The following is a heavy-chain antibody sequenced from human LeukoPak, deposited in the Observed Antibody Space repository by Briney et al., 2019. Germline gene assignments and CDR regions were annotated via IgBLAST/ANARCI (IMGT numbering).Heavy chain of an antibody. CDR3: ARVSVAGTGPDY. CDR2: FSYNVHS. D-gene: IGHD6-13*01. V-gene: IGHV4-61*01. J-gene: IGHJ4*02. Sequence: SEALFLTCTVSGGSVSSSNYYWSWIRQPPGKGLEWVGFFSYNVHSDYNPSLKSRVTISVDTSKNQFSLRLSSVTAADTAIYYCARVSVAGTGPDYWGQGTQVTVSS. CDR1: GGSVSSSNYY.